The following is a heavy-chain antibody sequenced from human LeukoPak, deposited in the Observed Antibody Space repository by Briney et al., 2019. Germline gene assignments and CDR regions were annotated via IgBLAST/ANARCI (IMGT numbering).Heavy chain of an antibody. J-gene: IGHJ4*02. V-gene: IGHV4-4*07. Sequence: SETLSLTCTVSGASISSYYWSWIRQPAGKGLEWLGRIYTSGSTNYNPSLKSRVTMSVDTSKNQYSLKLSSVTAAGTAVYYCARTTIAVAGTHFDYWGQGTLVTVSS. CDR1: GASISSYY. CDR2: IYTSGST. D-gene: IGHD6-19*01. CDR3: ARTTIAVAGTHFDY.